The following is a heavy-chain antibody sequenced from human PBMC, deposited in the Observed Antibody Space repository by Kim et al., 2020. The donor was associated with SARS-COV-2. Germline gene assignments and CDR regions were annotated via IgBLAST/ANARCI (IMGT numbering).Heavy chain of an antibody. Sequence: YDGDYVQGRFTISRDNAKNSLYLQMNSRRAEDTALYYCARGRSRSSWFDRWGQGTLVTVSS. J-gene: IGHJ5*02. V-gene: IGHV3-48*01. D-gene: IGHD1-26*01. CDR3: ARGRSRSSWFDR.